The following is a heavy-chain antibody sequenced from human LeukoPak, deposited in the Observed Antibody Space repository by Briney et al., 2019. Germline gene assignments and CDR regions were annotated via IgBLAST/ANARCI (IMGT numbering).Heavy chain of an antibody. J-gene: IGHJ4*02. CDR2: INPDGSTT. Sequence: GGSLRLSCAASGFSISTYWIHWVRQAPGKGLVWVSRINPDGSTTYYADSVKGRITISRDNAKNTLYLQMKSLRAEDTAVYYCARDLILPNVLLWFGDPYFDYWGQGTLVTVSS. V-gene: IGHV3-74*01. CDR3: ARDLILPNVLLWFGDPYFDY. CDR1: GFSISTYW. D-gene: IGHD3-10*01.